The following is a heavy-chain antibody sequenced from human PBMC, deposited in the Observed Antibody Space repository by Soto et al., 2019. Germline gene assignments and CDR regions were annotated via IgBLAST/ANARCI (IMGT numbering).Heavy chain of an antibody. CDR1: GGSISSYY. Sequence: PSEPLSLTCTVSGGSISSYYSSWIREPPGKGLEWIGYIYYSGSTNYNPSLKSRVTISVDTSKNQFSLKLSSVTAADTAVYYCASSPSIAARPARYYGMDVWGQGTTVTVSS. D-gene: IGHD6-6*01. V-gene: IGHV4-59*01. J-gene: IGHJ6*02. CDR3: ASSPSIAARPARYYGMDV. CDR2: IYYSGST.